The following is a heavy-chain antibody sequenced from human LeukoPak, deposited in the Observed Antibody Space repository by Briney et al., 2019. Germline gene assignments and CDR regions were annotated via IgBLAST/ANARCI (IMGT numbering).Heavy chain of an antibody. CDR1: GGSISSSSYY. V-gene: IGHV4-39*07. CDR3: ARVEYSSSSEPLFDY. D-gene: IGHD6-13*01. J-gene: IGHJ4*02. CDR2: IYYSENT. Sequence: PSETLSLTCTVSGGSISSSSYYWGWIRQPPGKGLVWIGSIYYSENTYYNPSLKSRVTISVDTSKNQFSLKLSSMTAADTAVYYCARVEYSSSSEPLFDYWGQGTLVTVSS.